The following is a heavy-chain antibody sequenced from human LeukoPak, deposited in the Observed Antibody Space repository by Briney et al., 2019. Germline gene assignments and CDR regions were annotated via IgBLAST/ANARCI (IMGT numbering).Heavy chain of an antibody. Sequence: GGSLRLSCTTSGFNFRAYWMGWVRQAPGKGLEWVSSISSSSSYIYYADSVKGRFTISRDNAKNSLYLQMNSLRAEDTAVYYCARDGGDGSVWGQGTLVTVSS. CDR2: ISSSSSYI. V-gene: IGHV3-21*01. CDR1: GFNFRAYW. D-gene: IGHD3-10*01. CDR3: ARDGGDGSV. J-gene: IGHJ4*02.